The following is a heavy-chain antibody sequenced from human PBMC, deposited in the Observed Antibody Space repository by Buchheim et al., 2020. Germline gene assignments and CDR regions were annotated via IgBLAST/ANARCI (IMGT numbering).Heavy chain of an antibody. CDR2: IYYSGST. D-gene: IGHD2-15*01. CDR1: GGSVSSGSYY. Sequence: QVQLQESGPGLVKPSETLSLTCTVSGGSVSSGSYYWSWIRQPPGKGLEWIGYIYYSGSTNYNPSLKSRVTISVDTSKNQFSLKLSSVTAADTAVYYCARVVGRVAATLYYGGMDVWGQGTT. V-gene: IGHV4-61*01. CDR3: ARVVGRVAATLYYGGMDV. J-gene: IGHJ6*02.